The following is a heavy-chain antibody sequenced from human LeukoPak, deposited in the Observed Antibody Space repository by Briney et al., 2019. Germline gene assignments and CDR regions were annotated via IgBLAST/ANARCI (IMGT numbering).Heavy chain of an antibody. CDR3: ARALVRTLDAFDI. V-gene: IGHV4-4*07. J-gene: IGHJ3*02. Sequence: PSETLSLTCSVSGGSISTYYWSWIRQPAGKGLEWIGRIFSSGSTNYNPSLKSRVSMSVDTSKTQFSLRLNSVTAADTAVYYCARALVRTLDAFDIWGQGTMVTVSS. CDR1: GGSISTYY. CDR2: IFSSGST. D-gene: IGHD1-1*01.